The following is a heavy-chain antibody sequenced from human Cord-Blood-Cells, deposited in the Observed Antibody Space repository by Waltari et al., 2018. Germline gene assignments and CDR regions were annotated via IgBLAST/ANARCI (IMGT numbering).Heavy chain of an antibody. CDR3: ASLELGIAGAFDI. J-gene: IGHJ3*02. CDR1: GFTVSSYG. CDR2: ISYDGSNK. Sequence: QVQLVESGGGVVQPGRSLRLSCAASGFTVSSYGMHWVRQAPGKGLEWVAVISYDGSNKYYADSVKGRFTISRDNSKNTLYLQMNSLRAEDTAVYYCASLELGIAGAFDIWGQGTMVTVSS. D-gene: IGHD7-27*01. V-gene: IGHV3-30*03.